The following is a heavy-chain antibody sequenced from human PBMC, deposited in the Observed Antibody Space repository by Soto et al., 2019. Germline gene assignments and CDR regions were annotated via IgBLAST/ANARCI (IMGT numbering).Heavy chain of an antibody. D-gene: IGHD3-22*01. Sequence: QLQESGPGLVKPSETLSLTCTVSGGSFTSTNYFWGWIRQPPGKGLEWIGYMYYNGHTFYSPSLKGRVTMSGDTSKRQFSLDLSSVTAADTAMYYCARVYTHDSRAAPTPIFHPWGLGAMVTVSS. CDR2: MYYNGHT. CDR3: ARVYTHDSRAAPTPIFHP. V-gene: IGHV4-39*07. CDR1: GGSFTSTNYF. J-gene: IGHJ1*01.